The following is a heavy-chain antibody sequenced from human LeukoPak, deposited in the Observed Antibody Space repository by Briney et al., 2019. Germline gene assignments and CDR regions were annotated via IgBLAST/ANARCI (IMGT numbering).Heavy chain of an antibody. CDR1: GYTFTSYG. CDR2: ISAYNGNT. Sequence: ASVKVSCKASGYTFTSYGISWVRQAPGQGLEWMGWISAYNGNTNYAQKLQGRVTMTTDTSTSTAYMELRSLRSDDTAVYYCARVPRRGYSYGPTYWGQGTLVTVSS. J-gene: IGHJ4*02. D-gene: IGHD5-18*01. CDR3: ARVPRRGYSYGPTY. V-gene: IGHV1-18*01.